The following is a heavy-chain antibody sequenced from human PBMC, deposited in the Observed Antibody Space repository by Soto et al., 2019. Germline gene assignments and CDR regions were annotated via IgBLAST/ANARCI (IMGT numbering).Heavy chain of an antibody. J-gene: IGHJ6*03. Sequence: ASVKVSCKASGYTFTGYYMHWVRQAPGQGLERMGWIHPNSGGPNNAHTFQGWVTMNRDTSISTAYMELSRMRSDGTVGYYCTRGLMYRGSYSYYMAVWGKETMGTVSS. CDR2: IHPNSGGP. D-gene: IGHD1-26*01. V-gene: IGHV1-2*04. CDR3: TRGLMYRGSYSYYMAV. CDR1: GYTFTGYY.